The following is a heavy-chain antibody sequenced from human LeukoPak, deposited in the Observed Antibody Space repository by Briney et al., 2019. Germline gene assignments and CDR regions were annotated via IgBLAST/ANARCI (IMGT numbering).Heavy chain of an antibody. Sequence: ASVKVSCKASGYTFTSYDINWVRQATGQGLEWMGWMNPNSGNTGYAQKFQGRVTMTEDTSTDTAYMELSSLRSEDTAVYYCATVSRSSGWFDYYYGMDVWGQGTTVTVSS. CDR1: GYTFTSYD. V-gene: IGHV1-8*01. D-gene: IGHD6-19*01. CDR2: MNPNSGNT. J-gene: IGHJ6*02. CDR3: ATVSRSSGWFDYYYGMDV.